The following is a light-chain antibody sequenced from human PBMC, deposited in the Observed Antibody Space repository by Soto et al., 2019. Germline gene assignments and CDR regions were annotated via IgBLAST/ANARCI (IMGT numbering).Light chain of an antibody. CDR3: EQPYT. CDR1: QSVSSSY. V-gene: IGKV3-20*01. CDR2: GAS. Sequence: EIVLTQSPGTLSLSPGERATLSCRASQSVSSSYLAWYQQKPGQAPRLLIYGASSRATGIPDRFSGSGSGTDFTLTISRLEPEDFAVYYCEQPYTFGQGTKVDI. J-gene: IGKJ2*01.